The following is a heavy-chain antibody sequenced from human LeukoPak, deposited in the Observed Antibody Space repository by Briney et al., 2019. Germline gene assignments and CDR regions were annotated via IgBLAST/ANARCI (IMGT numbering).Heavy chain of an antibody. V-gene: IGHV3-66*01. J-gene: IGHJ4*02. CDR3: VRDLELVYYDSSGYDY. CDR1: GFTVSSNY. D-gene: IGHD3-22*01. CDR2: IYSGGST. Sequence: GGSLRLSCAASGFTVSSNYMSWVRQAPGKGLEWVSLIYSGGSTYYADSVKGRFTISRDNSKNTLYLQMNSLRAEDTAVYYCVRDLELVYYDSSGYDYWGQGTLVTVSS.